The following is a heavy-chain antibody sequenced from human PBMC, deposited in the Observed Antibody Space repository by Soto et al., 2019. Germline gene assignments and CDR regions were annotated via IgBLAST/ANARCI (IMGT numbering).Heavy chain of an antibody. CDR2: IKQDGSEK. Sequence: GGSLRLSCAASGFTFSTYWMSWVRQAPGKGLEWVANIKQDGSEKYYVDSVKGRFTISRDNAKNSLYLQMNSLTAEDTAVYYCSSGNSFDYWGQGTLVTVSS. D-gene: IGHD3-10*01. CDR3: SSGNSFDY. V-gene: IGHV3-7*05. J-gene: IGHJ4*02. CDR1: GFTFSTYW.